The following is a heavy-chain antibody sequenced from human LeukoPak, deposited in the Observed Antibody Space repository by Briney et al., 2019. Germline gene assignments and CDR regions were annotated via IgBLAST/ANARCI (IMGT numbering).Heavy chain of an antibody. D-gene: IGHD5-12*01. J-gene: IGHJ4*02. Sequence: PGGSLRLSCAASGFTFSDYYMSWIRQAPGKGLEWVSYISSSGSTIYYADSVKGRFTISRDNAKNSLYLQMNSLRAEDTAVYYCARDVEMATISPDYWGQGTLVTVSS. CDR1: GFTFSDYY. V-gene: IGHV3-11*01. CDR3: ARDVEMATISPDY. CDR2: ISSSGSTI.